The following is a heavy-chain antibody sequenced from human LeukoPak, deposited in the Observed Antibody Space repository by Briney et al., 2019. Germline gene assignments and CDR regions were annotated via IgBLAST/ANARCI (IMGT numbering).Heavy chain of an antibody. D-gene: IGHD6-19*01. V-gene: IGHV3-21*06. CDR3: TRGPTLIGVAGTWPLDY. CDR1: GFIFSDYS. J-gene: IGHJ4*02. CDR2: ISSGSTYK. Sequence: GGSLRLSCAASGFIFSDYSMHWVRQAPGKGLEWVSSISSGSTYKYSADSVKGRFTISRDNAKNSLYLQMNSLRAEDSAVYYCTRGPTLIGVAGTWPLDYWGQGTPVTVSS.